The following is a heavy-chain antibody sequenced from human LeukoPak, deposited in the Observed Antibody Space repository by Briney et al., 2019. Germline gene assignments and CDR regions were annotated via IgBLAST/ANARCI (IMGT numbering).Heavy chain of an antibody. CDR2: ITPGGGT. V-gene: IGHV1-2*02. J-gene: IGHJ4*02. Sequence: ASVKVSFKASGYTFTNYAMHWVRQAPGQGLEWMGWITPGGGTNYPQKFQGRVAITWDTSITTAYIDLSRLTSDDTAVYYCARDRYGDGFAHFDYWGQGALVTVSS. CDR3: ARDRYGDGFAHFDY. D-gene: IGHD5-24*01. CDR1: GYTFTNYA.